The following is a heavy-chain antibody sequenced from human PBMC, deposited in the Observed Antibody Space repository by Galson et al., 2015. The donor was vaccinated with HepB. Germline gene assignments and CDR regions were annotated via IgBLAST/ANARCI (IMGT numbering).Heavy chain of an antibody. CDR2: ISDSGDST. V-gene: IGHV3-23*01. J-gene: IGHJ4*02. CDR1: GFPFSSYA. Sequence: SLRLSCAASGFPFSSYAMSWVRQAPGKGLEWVSTISDSGDSTWYAGSVTGRFTISRDNSKNTLVLQLNSLRAEDTAVYYCVHGYFFDNWGQGTLLTVSS. CDR3: VHGYFFDN.